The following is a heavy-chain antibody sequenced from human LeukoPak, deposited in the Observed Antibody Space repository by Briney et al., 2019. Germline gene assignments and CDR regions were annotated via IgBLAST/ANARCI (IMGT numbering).Heavy chain of an antibody. J-gene: IGHJ5*02. CDR2: IDWDDNK. V-gene: IGHV2-70*11. Sequence: ESGPTLVNPTQTLTLTCTFSGFSLSTSGMCVSWIRQPPGKALEWLARIDWDDNKYYRTSLKTRLTVSKDTSKNQVVLTMTNMDPVDTPTYYCARITDYGAYVTGFDPWGQGTRVTVPS. CDR3: ARITDYGAYVTGFDP. D-gene: IGHD4-17*01. CDR1: GFSLSTSGMC.